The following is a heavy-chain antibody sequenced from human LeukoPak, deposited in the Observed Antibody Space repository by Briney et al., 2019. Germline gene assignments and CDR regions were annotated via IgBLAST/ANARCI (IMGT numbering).Heavy chain of an antibody. J-gene: IGHJ5*02. Sequence: SETLSLTCTVSGGSISSGGYYWSWIRQHPGKGLEWIGYIYYSGSTYYNPSLKSRVTTSVDTSKNQFSLKLSSVTAADTAVYYCARGYCSSTSCDWFDPWGQGTLVTVSS. CDR2: IYYSGST. V-gene: IGHV4-31*03. CDR1: GGSISSGGYY. D-gene: IGHD2-2*01. CDR3: ARGYCSSTSCDWFDP.